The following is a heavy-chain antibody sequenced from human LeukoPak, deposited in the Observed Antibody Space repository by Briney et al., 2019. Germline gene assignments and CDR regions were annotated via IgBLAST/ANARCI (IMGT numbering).Heavy chain of an antibody. CDR3: SRDLEY. CDR2: ISTDGSYT. J-gene: IGHJ4*02. V-gene: IGHV3-74*01. CDR1: GFTFSSYW. Sequence: GGSLRLSCAASGFTFSSYWMHWVRQPPGKGLVWVSRISTDGSYTNNADSVKGRFTISRDNAKNTVYLQMNSLRVEDTAVYYCSRDLEYLGQGTLVTASS.